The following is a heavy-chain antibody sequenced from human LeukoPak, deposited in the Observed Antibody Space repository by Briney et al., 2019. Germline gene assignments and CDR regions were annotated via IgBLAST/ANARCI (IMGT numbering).Heavy chain of an antibody. CDR3: ARTFSLLLDY. CDR1: GGSISSGGYY. Sequence: PSETLSLTCTVSGGSISSGGYYWSWIRQHPGKGLEWIGYIYYSGSTYYNPSLKSRVTISVDTSKNQFSLKLSSVTAADTAVYYCARTFSLLLDYWGRGTLVTVSS. D-gene: IGHD3-10*01. J-gene: IGHJ4*02. V-gene: IGHV4-31*03. CDR2: IYYSGST.